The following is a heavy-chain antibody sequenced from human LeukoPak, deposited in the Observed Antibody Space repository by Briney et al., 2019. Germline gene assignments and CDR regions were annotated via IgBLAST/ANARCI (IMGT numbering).Heavy chain of an antibody. J-gene: IGHJ5*02. CDR3: ARHVLFFRLVVITRSNWFDP. V-gene: IGHV4-39*01. CDR2: IYYSGST. CDR1: GGSISSSSYY. Sequence: SETLSLTCSVSGGSISSSSYYWGWIRQPPGKGLEWIGSIYYSGSTYYNPSLKSRVTIAVDTSKNQFSLKLSSVTAADTAVYYCARHVLFFRLVVITRSNWFDPWGQGTLVTVSS. D-gene: IGHD3-22*01.